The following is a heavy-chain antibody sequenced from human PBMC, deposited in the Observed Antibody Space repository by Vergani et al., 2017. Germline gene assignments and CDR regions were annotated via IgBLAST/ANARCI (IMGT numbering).Heavy chain of an antibody. CDR1: GFTFSSYA. J-gene: IGHJ6*02. CDR2: ISGSGGST. D-gene: IGHD3-10*01. CDR3: AKDRVRGVRGDYYYGMDV. V-gene: IGHV3-23*04. Sequence: EVQLVESGGGLVQPGGSLRLSCAASGFTFSSYAMSWVRQAPGKGLEWVSAISGSGGSTYYADSVKGRFTISRDNSKNTLYLQMNSLRAEDTAVYYCAKDRVRGVRGDYYYGMDVWGQGTTVTVSS.